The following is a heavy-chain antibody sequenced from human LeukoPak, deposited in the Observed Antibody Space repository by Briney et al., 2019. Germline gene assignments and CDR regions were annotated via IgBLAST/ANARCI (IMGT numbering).Heavy chain of an antibody. CDR3: ARSVRAAGKSPGFDF. Sequence: GGSLRLSCGDSGYTFTGYHMNWVRQAPGKGLEWVSTIDVSATDTYYPDSVKGRFTISRDDSKNMLYLQMNSLRGEDTAVCYCARSVRAAGKSPGFDFWGPGSLVTVSP. J-gene: IGHJ4*02. V-gene: IGHV3-23*05. CDR1: GYTFTGYH. D-gene: IGHD6-13*01. CDR2: IDVSATDT.